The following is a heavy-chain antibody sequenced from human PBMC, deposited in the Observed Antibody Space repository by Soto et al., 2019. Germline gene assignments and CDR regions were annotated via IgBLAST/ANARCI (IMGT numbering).Heavy chain of an antibody. V-gene: IGHV1-69*02. Sequence: QVQLVQSGAEVKKPGSSVKVSCKASGGTFSSYTISWVRQAPGQGLEWMGRIIPILGIANYAQKFQGRVTVXXDXSXXTAYMELSSLRSEDTAVYYCARLSGSYQIIDAFDIWGQGTMVTVSS. CDR2: IIPILGIA. J-gene: IGHJ3*02. CDR1: GGTFSSYT. D-gene: IGHD1-26*01. CDR3: ARLSGSYQIIDAFDI.